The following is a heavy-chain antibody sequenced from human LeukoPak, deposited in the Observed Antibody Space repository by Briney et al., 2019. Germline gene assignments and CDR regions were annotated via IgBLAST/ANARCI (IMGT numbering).Heavy chain of an antibody. V-gene: IGHV1-2*02. CDR2: INPNSGGT. CDR1: GYTFTGYY. J-gene: IGHJ4*02. CDR3: ARDSPPRYYYDSSGYSYYFDY. D-gene: IGHD3-22*01. Sequence: GASVKVSCKASGYTFTGYYMHWVRQAPGQGLEWMGWINPNSGGTNYAQKFQGRVTMTRDTSISTAYMELSRLRSDDTAVYYCARDSPPRYYYDSSGYSYYFDYWGQGTLVTVSS.